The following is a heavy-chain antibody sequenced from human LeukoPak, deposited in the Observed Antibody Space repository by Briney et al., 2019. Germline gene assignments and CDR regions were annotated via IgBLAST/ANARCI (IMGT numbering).Heavy chain of an antibody. CDR3: ATTPGAVPDSSGYPFDY. Sequence: SETLSLTCTVSGGSISSGDYYWSWIRQPPGKGLEWIGYIYYSGSTYYNPSLKSRVTISVDTSKNQFSLKLSSVTAADTAVYYCATTPGAVPDSSGYPFDYWGQGTLVTVSS. CDR1: GGSISSGDYY. V-gene: IGHV4-30-4*01. J-gene: IGHJ4*02. CDR2: IYYSGST. D-gene: IGHD3-22*01.